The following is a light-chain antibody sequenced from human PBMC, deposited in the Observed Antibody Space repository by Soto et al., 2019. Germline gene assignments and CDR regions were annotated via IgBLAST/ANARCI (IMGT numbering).Light chain of an antibody. Sequence: EIVMTQSPATLSVSVGERATLSCRASHSVSSKLAWYQQKPGQAPRLLIYGASNRATDIPARFSGSGSETEFALTISSLQSEDFAVYYCQQYNDWPPQLTFGGGTKVESK. CDR3: QQYNDWPPQLT. CDR2: GAS. J-gene: IGKJ4*01. CDR1: HSVSSK. V-gene: IGKV3-15*01.